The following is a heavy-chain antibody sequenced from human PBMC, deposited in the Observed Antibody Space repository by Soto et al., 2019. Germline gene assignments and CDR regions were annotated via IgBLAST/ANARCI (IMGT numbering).Heavy chain of an antibody. J-gene: IGHJ6*02. Sequence: EVQLVESGGTLVQPGRSLRLSCVASGFTFDDYAMHWVRRAPGKGLEWVSGINWNSGSIGYADSVKGRFTISRDNAKNSLYLQMNSLRAEDTALYYCAKGVRYYDFWSGYYNYYYHGMDVWGQGTTVTVSS. CDR2: INWNSGSI. CDR1: GFTFDDYA. CDR3: AKGVRYYDFWSGYYNYYYHGMDV. D-gene: IGHD3-3*01. V-gene: IGHV3-9*01.